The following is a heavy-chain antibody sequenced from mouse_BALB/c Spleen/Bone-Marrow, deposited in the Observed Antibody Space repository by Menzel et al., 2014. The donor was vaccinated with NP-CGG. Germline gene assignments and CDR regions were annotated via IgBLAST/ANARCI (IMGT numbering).Heavy chain of an antibody. CDR1: AYTFTSYW. J-gene: IGHJ2*01. V-gene: IGHV1-69*02. CDR2: IDPSDSET. D-gene: IGHD2-1*01. Sequence: QVQLQQSGAELVKPGAPVKLSCKASAYTFTSYWMNWVKQRPGRGPEWIGRIDPSDSETHYNQNFKDKATLTVDRSSGTAFIQLSSLTSEDSTVYYCAYGNYESYFFDYWGQGTTLTVSS. CDR3: AYGNYESYFFDY.